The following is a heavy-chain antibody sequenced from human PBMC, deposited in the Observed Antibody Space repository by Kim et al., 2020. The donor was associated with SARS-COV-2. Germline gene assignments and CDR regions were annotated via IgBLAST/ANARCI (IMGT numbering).Heavy chain of an antibody. D-gene: IGHD6-13*01. CDR3: TRGSAGIADGENWFHP. CDR2: IYYSGST. J-gene: IGHJ5*02. V-gene: IGHV4-31*03. Sequence: SETLSLTCTVSGGSISSGGYYWSWIRQHPGKGLEWIGYIYYSGSTYYNPSLKSRVTISVDTSKNQFSLKLSSVTAADTAVYYCTRGSAGIADGENWFHPWGQGTLVTVSS. CDR1: GGSISSGGYY.